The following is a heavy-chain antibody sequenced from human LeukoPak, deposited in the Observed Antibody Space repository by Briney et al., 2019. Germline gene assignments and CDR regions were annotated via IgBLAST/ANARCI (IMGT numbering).Heavy chain of an antibody. V-gene: IGHV3-23*01. D-gene: IGHD2-15*01. CDR1: GFTFTTYA. CDR2: ITGNGVDT. CDR3: AKGTLGQCSGSRCYPFDY. Sequence: GGSLRLSCAASGFTFTTYAMTWVHQAPGKGLECVSVITGNGVDTAYADSVQGRFTISRDNSKNTLYLQMNSLRAEDTGVYYCAKGTLGQCSGSRCYPFDYWGQGTLVTVSS. J-gene: IGHJ4*02.